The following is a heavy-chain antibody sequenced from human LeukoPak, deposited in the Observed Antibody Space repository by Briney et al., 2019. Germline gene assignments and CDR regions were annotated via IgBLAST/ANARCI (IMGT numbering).Heavy chain of an antibody. CDR2: ISSSGSTT. Sequence: GGSLRLSCAASGFTFSSSEMNWVRQPPGKGLEWVSYISSSGSTTYYADSVKGRFTISRDNAKNSLYLQMNSLRAEDTAVYYCARWRSIVGATTPVYWGQGTLVTVSS. CDR1: GFTFSSSE. V-gene: IGHV3-48*03. D-gene: IGHD1-26*01. J-gene: IGHJ4*02. CDR3: ARWRSIVGATTPVY.